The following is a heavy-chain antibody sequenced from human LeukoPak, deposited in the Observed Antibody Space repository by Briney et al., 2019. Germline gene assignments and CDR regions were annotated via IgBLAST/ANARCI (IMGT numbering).Heavy chain of an antibody. Sequence: SETLSLTCTVSGGSISSYYWSWIRQPPGKGLEWIGYIYYSGSTNYNPSLKSRVTISVDTSKNQFSLKLSPVTAADTAVYYCARGGYNYQDYLDYWGQGTLVTVSS. J-gene: IGHJ4*02. V-gene: IGHV4-59*01. CDR2: IYYSGST. D-gene: IGHD5-24*01. CDR1: GGSISSYY. CDR3: ARGGYNYQDYLDY.